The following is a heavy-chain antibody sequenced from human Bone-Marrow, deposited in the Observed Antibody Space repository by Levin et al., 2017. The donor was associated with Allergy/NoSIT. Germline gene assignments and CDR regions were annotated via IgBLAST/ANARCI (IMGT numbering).Heavy chain of an antibody. CDR2: ISATGAGI. CDR3: VKLRGSGSGPIFRNRLYSFDN. D-gene: IGHD3-10*01. V-gene: IGHV3-23*01. CDR1: GFSFGSHA. Sequence: QSGGSLRLSCAASGFSFGSHAMGWVRQAPGKGLDWVSSISATGAGIYYADSVRGRFTISRDLSKTTLFLQMNSLRADDTAVYYCVKLRGSGSGPIFRNRLYSFDNWGQGILVAVSS. J-gene: IGHJ4*02.